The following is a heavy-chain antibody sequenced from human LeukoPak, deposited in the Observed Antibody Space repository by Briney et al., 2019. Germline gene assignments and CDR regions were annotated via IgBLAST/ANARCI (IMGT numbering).Heavy chain of an antibody. Sequence: SEALSLTCSVSGGSISSYYWSWIRQPPGKGLEYIGYIYYSGSTNYNPSLKSRVTISVDTSKDQFSLNLTSVTAADTAVYYCARLKCISTTCPSRYVMDVWGQGTTVTVSS. CDR1: GGSISSYY. J-gene: IGHJ6*02. D-gene: IGHD2-2*01. CDR2: IYYSGST. CDR3: ARLKCISTTCPSRYVMDV. V-gene: IGHV4-59*01.